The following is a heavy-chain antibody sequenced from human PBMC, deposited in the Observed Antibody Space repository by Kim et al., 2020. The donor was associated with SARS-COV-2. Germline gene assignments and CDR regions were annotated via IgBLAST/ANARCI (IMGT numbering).Heavy chain of an antibody. Sequence: GGSLRLSCAASGFTFSSYSMNWVRQAPGKGLEWVSSISSSSSYIYYADSVKGRFTISRDNAKNSLYLQMNSLRAEDTAVYYCARAQGVGGMDVCGQGTTVTVSS. V-gene: IGHV3-21*01. CDR1: GFTFSSYS. D-gene: IGHD3-16*01. J-gene: IGHJ6*02. CDR3: ARAQGVGGMDV. CDR2: ISSSSSYI.